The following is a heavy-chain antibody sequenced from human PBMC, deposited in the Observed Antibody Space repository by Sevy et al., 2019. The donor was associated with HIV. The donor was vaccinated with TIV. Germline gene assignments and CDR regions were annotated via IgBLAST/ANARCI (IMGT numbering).Heavy chain of an antibody. CDR1: GFTFSSYS. CDR2: ISSSSSYI. CDR3: ARGASSGWDYFDY. J-gene: IGHJ4*02. D-gene: IGHD6-19*01. V-gene: IGHV3-21*01. Sequence: GGSLRLSCAASGFTFSSYSMNWVRRAPGKGLEWVSSISSSSSYIDYADSVKGRFTISRDNAKNSLYLQMNSLRTEDTAVYYCARGASSGWDYFDYWGQGTLVTVSS.